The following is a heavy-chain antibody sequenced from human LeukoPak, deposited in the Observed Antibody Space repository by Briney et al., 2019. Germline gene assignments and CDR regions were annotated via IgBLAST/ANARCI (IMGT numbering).Heavy chain of an antibody. CDR1: GDSVSSDSAA. Sequence: SQTLSLTCAISGDSVSSDSAAWNWVRQSPSRGLEWLGRTYYRSKWYNDYAVSVKSRITINPDTSKNQLSLQVNSVTPEDTAVYYCARERDDVLTGYYNWFDPWGQGTLVTVSS. V-gene: IGHV6-1*01. CDR2: TYYRSKWYN. J-gene: IGHJ5*02. CDR3: ARERDDVLTGYYNWFDP. D-gene: IGHD3-9*01.